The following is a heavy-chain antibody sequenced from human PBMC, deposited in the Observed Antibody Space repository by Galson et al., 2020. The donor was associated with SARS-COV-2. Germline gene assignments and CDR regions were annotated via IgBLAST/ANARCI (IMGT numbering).Heavy chain of an antibody. CDR1: DVSMTSYY. V-gene: IGHV4-59*01. J-gene: IGHJ6*02. CDR2: ISYSGST. D-gene: IGHD4-17*01. CDR3: ARDPAPLYGDNYYYGMDV. Sequence: ETSETLSLTCSVSDVSMTSYYWSWIRQPPGKGLEWIGYISYSGSTSYNPPLRSRVTILVDLSKNQFSLNLSSVTAADTAVYYCARDPAPLYGDNYYYGMDVWGRGTTVTVSS.